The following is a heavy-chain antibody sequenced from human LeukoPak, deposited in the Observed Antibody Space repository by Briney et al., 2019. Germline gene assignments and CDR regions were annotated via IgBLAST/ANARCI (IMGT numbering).Heavy chain of an antibody. D-gene: IGHD1-1*01. CDR1: GFTFSSYA. CDR2: ISGSGGST. V-gene: IGHV3-23*01. CDR3: AKEGRKTGNTSGYEFDS. J-gene: IGHJ4*02. Sequence: GGSLRLSCAASGFTFSSYAMSWVRQAPGKGLEWVSAISGSGGSTYYADSVKGRFTISRDNSKNTLYLQVNSLRAEDTAVYYCAKEGRKTGNTSGYEFDSWGQGTLVTVSS.